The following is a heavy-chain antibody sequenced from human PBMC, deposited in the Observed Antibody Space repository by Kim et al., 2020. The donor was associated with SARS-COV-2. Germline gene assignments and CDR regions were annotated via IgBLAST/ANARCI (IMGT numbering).Heavy chain of an antibody. V-gene: IGHV1-2*06. CDR1: GYTFTGYY. J-gene: IGHJ3*02. D-gene: IGHD6-19*01. CDR3: AREAGYSSGWYNFDI. CDR2: INPNSGGT. Sequence: ASVKVSCKASGYTFTGYYMHWVRQAPGQGLEWMGRINPNSGGTNYAQKFQGRVTMTRDTSISTAYMELSRLRSDDTAVYYCAREAGYSSGWYNFDIWGQGTMVTVSS.